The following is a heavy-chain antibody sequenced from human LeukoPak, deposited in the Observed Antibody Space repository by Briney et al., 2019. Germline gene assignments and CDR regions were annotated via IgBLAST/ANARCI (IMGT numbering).Heavy chain of an antibody. V-gene: IGHV3-11*01. CDR3: AGGYGSGSYSA. CDR1: GFTFSKYY. D-gene: IGHD3-10*01. CDR2: IVNSGGTT. Sequence: GGSLRLSCAASGFTFSKYYMSWIRQAPGKGLEWISYIVNSGGTTSYADSVRGRFTISSDDAKNSLYLQMNSLRAEDTAVYYCAGGYGSGSYSAWGQGIPVTVSS. J-gene: IGHJ5*02.